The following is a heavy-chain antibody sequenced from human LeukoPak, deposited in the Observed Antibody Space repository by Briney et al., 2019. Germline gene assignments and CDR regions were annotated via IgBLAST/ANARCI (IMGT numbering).Heavy chain of an antibody. V-gene: IGHV4-59*08. D-gene: IGHD6-13*01. Sequence: SETLSLTCTVSGGSISSYYWSWIRQPAGKGLEWIGYIYYSGSTSYNPSLKSRVTISVDTSKNQFSLKLSSVIAADTAVYYCARRQSSWYFDYWGQGTLVTVSS. J-gene: IGHJ4*02. CDR2: IYYSGST. CDR3: ARRQSSWYFDY. CDR1: GGSISSYY.